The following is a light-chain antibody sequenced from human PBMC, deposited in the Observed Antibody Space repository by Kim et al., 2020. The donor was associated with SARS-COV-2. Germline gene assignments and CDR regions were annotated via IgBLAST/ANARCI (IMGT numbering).Light chain of an antibody. Sequence: SYELTQPPSVSVSPGQTASITCSGDKLGDKYACWYQQKPGQSHVLVIYQDSKRPSGIPERFSGSNSGNTATLTISGTQAMDEADYYCQAWDSSTPVFGTGTKVTVL. CDR1: KLGDKY. CDR3: QAWDSSTPV. CDR2: QDS. J-gene: IGLJ1*01. V-gene: IGLV3-1*01.